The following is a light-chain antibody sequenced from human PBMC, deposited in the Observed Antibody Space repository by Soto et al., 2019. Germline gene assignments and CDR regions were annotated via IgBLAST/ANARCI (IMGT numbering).Light chain of an antibody. J-gene: IGLJ2*01. V-gene: IGLV2-14*01. CDR1: SSDVGGYNY. CDR3: SSNTSSSTVV. Sequence: QSALTQPASVSGSPGQSITISCTGTSSDVGGYNYVSWYQQHPGKAPKLMIYDVSNRPSGVSNRFSGSKSGNTASLTISGLEAEDEADYYCSSNTSSSTVVFGGGTKVTLL. CDR2: DVS.